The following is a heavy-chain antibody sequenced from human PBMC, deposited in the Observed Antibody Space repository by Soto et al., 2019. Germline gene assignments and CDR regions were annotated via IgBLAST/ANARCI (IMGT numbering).Heavy chain of an antibody. CDR3: ARVASYYYDSSVVLNSPDY. Sequence: GGSLRLSCAASGFTFSSYGMHWVRQAPDKGLEWVAVIWYDGSNKYYADSVKGRFTISRDNSKNTLYLQMYSLRAEDTAVYYCARVASYYYDSSVVLNSPDYWGQGTLVTVSS. CDR1: GFTFSSYG. J-gene: IGHJ4*02. D-gene: IGHD3-22*01. V-gene: IGHV3-33*01. CDR2: IWYDGSNK.